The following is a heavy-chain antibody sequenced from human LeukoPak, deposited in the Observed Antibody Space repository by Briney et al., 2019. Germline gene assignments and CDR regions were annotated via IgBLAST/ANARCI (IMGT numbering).Heavy chain of an antibody. J-gene: IGHJ6*04. CDR2: ISYDGSNK. Sequence: PGRSLRLSCAASGFTVSSYAMHWVRQAPGKGLEWVAVISYDGSNKYYADSVKGRFTISRDNSKNTLYLQMNSLRAEDTAVYYCARGRVAVATHYYYYYGMDVWGKGTTVTVSS. CDR1: GFTVSSYA. V-gene: IGHV3-30*04. CDR3: ARGRVAVATHYYYYYGMDV. D-gene: IGHD6-19*01.